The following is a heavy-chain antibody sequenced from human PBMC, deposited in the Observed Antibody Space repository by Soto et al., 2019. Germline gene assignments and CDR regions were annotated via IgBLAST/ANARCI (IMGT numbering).Heavy chain of an antibody. J-gene: IGHJ3*02. Sequence: SETLSLTCTVSGSSISSSSHYWGWIRQPPGKGLEWIGSIYYSWSTYYNPSLRSRVTISVDTSKNQFSLKLSSVTAADTAVYYCARQGTVTMDAFDIWGQGTMVT. D-gene: IGHD4-17*01. CDR3: ARQGTVTMDAFDI. V-gene: IGHV4-39*01. CDR1: GSSISSSSHY. CDR2: IYYSWST.